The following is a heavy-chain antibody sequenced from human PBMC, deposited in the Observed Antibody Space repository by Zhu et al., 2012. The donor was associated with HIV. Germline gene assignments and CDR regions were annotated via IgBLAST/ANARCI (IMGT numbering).Heavy chain of an antibody. Sequence: QVQLQESGPGLVKPSGTLSLTCAVSGGSITSSHWWSWFRQPPRGRSWSGLGQIYHGGNTNYNSSFQSRVTMSVDKSKNEFSLRLTSVTAADTAVYYCARIMGFGELCLVGWIDPWGPGNPGPPSLQ. V-gene: IGHV4-4*02. J-gene: IGHJ5*02. D-gene: IGHD3-10*01. CDR2: IYHGGNT. CDR1: GGSITSSHW. CDR3: ARIMGFGELCLVGWIDP.